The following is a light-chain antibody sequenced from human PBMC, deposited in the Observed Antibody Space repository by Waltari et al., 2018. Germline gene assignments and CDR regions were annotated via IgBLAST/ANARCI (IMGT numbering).Light chain of an antibody. J-gene: IGLJ1*01. CDR2: DVS. CDR3: SSYTRSSSYV. CDR1: SSDLGGDNF. Sequence: QSALTQPASVSGSPEQSITISCTGTSSDLGGDNFVSWYQQHPGKAPKLILFDVSDRPSGVSNRFSGSKSGNSASLTISGLQAEDEADYYCSSYTRSSSYVLGTGTKVTVL. V-gene: IGLV2-14*01.